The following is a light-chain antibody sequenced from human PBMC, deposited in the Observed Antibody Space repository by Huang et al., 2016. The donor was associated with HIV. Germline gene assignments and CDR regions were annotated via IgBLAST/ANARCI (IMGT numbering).Light chain of an antibody. CDR2: AAS. CDR1: QSISNF. Sequence: DIQMTQSPSSLSASVGDRVTITCRASQSISNFLNWYQQKPGKVPNLLIHAASTLQSGVPSRFSGSGSGTDFTLTISSLQPEDFATYYCQQTYSAVTFGQGTKVEIK. J-gene: IGKJ1*01. V-gene: IGKV1-39*01. CDR3: QQTYSAVT.